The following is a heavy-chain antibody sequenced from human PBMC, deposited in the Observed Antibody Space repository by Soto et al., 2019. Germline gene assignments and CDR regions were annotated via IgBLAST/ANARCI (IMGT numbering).Heavy chain of an antibody. V-gene: IGHV4-59*01. CDR3: ARLTRGPGTYFDY. Sequence: SEPLSLTCTVSGGSISSYYWSWIRQPPGKGLEWIGYIYYSGSTNYNPSLKSRVTISVDTSKNQFSLKLSSVTAADTAVYYCARLTRGPGTYFDYWGQGTLVTVPS. J-gene: IGHJ4*02. CDR2: IYYSGST. CDR1: GGSISSYY. D-gene: IGHD3-10*01.